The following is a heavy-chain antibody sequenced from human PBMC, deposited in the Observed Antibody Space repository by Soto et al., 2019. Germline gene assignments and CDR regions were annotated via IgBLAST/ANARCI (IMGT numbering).Heavy chain of an antibody. CDR3: AKVPLPTERWLQLVSDY. D-gene: IGHD5-12*01. CDR1: GYSISSGYY. CDR2: FHHSGSI. J-gene: IGHJ4*02. V-gene: IGHV4-38-2*01. Sequence: SETLSLTCAVSGYSISSGYYWGWVRQPPGKGLEWIGSFHHSGSISYNPSLKTRVTMSADMSKNEFSLKLSFVTAADTAVYYCAKVPLPTERWLQLVSDYWGQGTLVTVSS.